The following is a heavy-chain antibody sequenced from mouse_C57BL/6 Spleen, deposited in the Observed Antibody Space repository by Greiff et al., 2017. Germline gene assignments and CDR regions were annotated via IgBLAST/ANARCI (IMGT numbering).Heavy chain of an antibody. CDR1: GYTFTDYY. D-gene: IGHD2-5*01. CDR3: ARSYYINYWYFDY. J-gene: IGHJ2*01. V-gene: IGHV1-26*01. CDR2: INPKNGGT. Sequence: VQLQQSGPELVKPGASVTISCKASGYTFTDYYMNWVKQSHGKSLEWIGDINPKNGGTSYNQKFKGKATLTVDQSSSTAYMELRSLTAEDSAVFYCARSYYINYWYFDYWGQGTTRTGSS.